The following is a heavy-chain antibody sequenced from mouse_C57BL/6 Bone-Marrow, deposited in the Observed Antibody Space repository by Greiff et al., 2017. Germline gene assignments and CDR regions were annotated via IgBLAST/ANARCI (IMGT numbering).Heavy chain of an antibody. Sequence: QVQLKESGPGLVHPSQSLSITCTVSGFSLTSYGVHWVRQSPGKGLEWLGVIWSGGSTDYNAAFISRLSISKDNSKCQVFFKMNSLQADDTAIYYCARWGDYYYYAMDYWGQGTSVTVSS. CDR3: ARWGDYYYYAMDY. CDR1: GFSLTSYG. D-gene: IGHD2-4*01. J-gene: IGHJ4*01. V-gene: IGHV2-2*01. CDR2: IWSGGST.